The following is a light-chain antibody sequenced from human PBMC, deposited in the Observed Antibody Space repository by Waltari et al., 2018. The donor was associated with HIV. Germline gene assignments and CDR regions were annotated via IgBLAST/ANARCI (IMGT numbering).Light chain of an antibody. CDR2: EVS. CDR1: SSDVGGYNL. V-gene: IGLV2-23*02. CDR3: CSYAGSSTWV. Sequence: QSALTQPASVSGSPGQSITISCTGTSSDVGGYNLVSWYQQYPGKAPKLMIYEVSERPSGVSNRFSGSKSGNTASLTISGLQAEDEADYYCCSYAGSSTWVFRGGTKLAVL. J-gene: IGLJ3*02.